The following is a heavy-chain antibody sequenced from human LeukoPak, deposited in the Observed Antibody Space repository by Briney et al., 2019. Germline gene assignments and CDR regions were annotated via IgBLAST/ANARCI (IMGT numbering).Heavy chain of an antibody. Sequence: SETLSLTCTVSGGSISSYYWSWIRQPPGKGLEWIGYIYYSGSTNYNPSLKSRVTISVDTSKNQFSLKLSSVTAADTAVYYCARVRIVVVPAARRGDHSYMEVWGKGTTVTVSS. J-gene: IGHJ6*03. V-gene: IGHV4-59*01. CDR3: ARVRIVVVPAARRGDHSYMEV. CDR1: GGSISSYY. CDR2: IYYSGST. D-gene: IGHD2-2*01.